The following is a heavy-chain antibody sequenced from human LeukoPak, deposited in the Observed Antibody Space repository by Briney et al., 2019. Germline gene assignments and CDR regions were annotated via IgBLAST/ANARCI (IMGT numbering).Heavy chain of an antibody. CDR3: ARGRLYYDILTGYYFDY. D-gene: IGHD3-9*01. V-gene: IGHV1-46*01. J-gene: IGHJ4*02. Sequence: GASVKVSCKASGYTFTSYFMHWVRQAPGQGLAWMGIISPIGDSTTYAQKFQGRVTMTRDTSTSTVYMELSSLRSEDTAVYYCARGRLYYDILTGYYFDYWGQGTLVTVSS. CDR2: ISPIGDST. CDR1: GYTFTSYF.